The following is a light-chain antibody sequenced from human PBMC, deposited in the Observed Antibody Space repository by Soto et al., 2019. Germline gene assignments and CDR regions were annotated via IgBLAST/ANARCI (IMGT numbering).Light chain of an antibody. CDR3: QHYNSYSEA. J-gene: IGKJ1*01. Sequence: DIQMTQSASTLSGSLGDRVTITCGASQTISSWLAWYQQKPGKAPKLLIYKASTLKSGVPSRFSGSGYGTEFNLTISSLQTDDFATYYCQHYNSYSEAFGQGTKVDI. CDR1: QTISSW. V-gene: IGKV1-5*03. CDR2: KAS.